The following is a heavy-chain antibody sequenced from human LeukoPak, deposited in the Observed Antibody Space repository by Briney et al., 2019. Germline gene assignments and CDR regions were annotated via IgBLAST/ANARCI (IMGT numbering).Heavy chain of an antibody. CDR1: GFTVSSNY. V-gene: IGHV3-23*01. D-gene: IGHD3-10*01. CDR3: AKADRGWGVITKD. J-gene: IGHJ4*02. CDR2: IGGSSDFT. Sequence: PGGSLRLSCAASGFTVSSNYMSWVLQAPGKGLEWVSAIGGSSDFTYYAEDVKGRFTISRDNSKKTLYLQMNSLRAEDTAVYYCAKADRGWGVITKDWGQGTLVTVSS.